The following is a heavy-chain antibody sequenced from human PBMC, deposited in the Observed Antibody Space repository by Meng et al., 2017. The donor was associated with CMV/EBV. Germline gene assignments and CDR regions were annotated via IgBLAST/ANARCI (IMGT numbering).Heavy chain of an antibody. CDR2: INHSGST. V-gene: IGHV4-34*01. CDR3: ARGMMDDYGGIYDAFDI. D-gene: IGHD4/OR15-4a*01. Sequence: SQTLSLTCAVYGGSFSGYCWSWIRQPPGKGLEWIGEINHSGSTNYNPSLKSRVTISVDTSKNQFSLKLSSVTAADTAVYYCARGMMDDYGGIYDAFDIWGQGTMVTVSS. J-gene: IGHJ3*02. CDR1: GGSFSGYC.